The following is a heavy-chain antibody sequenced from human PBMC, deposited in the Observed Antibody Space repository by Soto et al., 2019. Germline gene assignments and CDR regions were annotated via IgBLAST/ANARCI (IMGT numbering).Heavy chain of an antibody. J-gene: IGHJ2*01. CDR3: ARDEWVGATEYFDL. CDR1: GFTFSSYS. CDR2: ISSSSSYI. Sequence: EVQLVESGGGLVKPGGSLRLSCAASGFTFSSYSMNWVRQAPGKGLEWVSSISSSSSYIYYADSVKGRFTISRDNAKNSLYLQMNRLRAEDTAVYYCARDEWVGATEYFDLWGRGTLVTVSS. V-gene: IGHV3-21*01. D-gene: IGHD1-26*01.